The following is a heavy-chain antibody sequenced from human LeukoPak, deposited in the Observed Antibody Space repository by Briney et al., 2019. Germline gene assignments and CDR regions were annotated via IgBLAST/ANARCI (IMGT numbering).Heavy chain of an antibody. J-gene: IGHJ4*02. CDR2: IYYSGST. CDR1: GGSISSSSYY. Sequence: SETLSLTCTVSGGSISSSSYYWGWIRQPPGKGLEWIGSIYYSGSTYYNPSLKSRVTISVDTSKNQFSLKLSSVTAADTAVYYCARHQNQLLLSGFFDYWDQGTLVTVSS. CDR3: ARHQNQLLLSGFFDY. D-gene: IGHD2-2*01. V-gene: IGHV4-39*01.